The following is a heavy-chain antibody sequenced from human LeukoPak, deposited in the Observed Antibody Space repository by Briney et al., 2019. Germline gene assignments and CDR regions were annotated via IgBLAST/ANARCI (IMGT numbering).Heavy chain of an antibody. D-gene: IGHD3/OR15-3a*01. J-gene: IGHJ4*02. CDR2: ISYDGSNK. CDR3: AKSIGIVGLLDY. Sequence: GGSLRLSCAAPGFTFSSYGMHWVRQAPGKGLEWVAVISYDGSNKYYADSVKGRFTISRDNSKNTLYLQMNSLRAEDTAVYYCAKSIGIVGLLDYWGQGTLVTVSS. V-gene: IGHV3-30*18. CDR1: GFTFSSYG.